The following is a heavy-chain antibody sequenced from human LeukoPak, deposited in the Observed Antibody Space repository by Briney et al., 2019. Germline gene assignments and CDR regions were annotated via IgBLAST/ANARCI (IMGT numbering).Heavy chain of an antibody. V-gene: IGHV4-59*01. J-gene: IGHJ4*02. CDR1: GGSISSYY. D-gene: IGHD4-17*01. CDR2: IYYSGST. Sequence: SETLSLTCTVSGGSISSYYWSWIRQPPGKGLEWIGYIYYSGSTNYNPSLKSRVTISIDTSKNQFSLKLSSVTAADTAVYYCARGELDDYGGCYFDYWGQGTLVTVSS. CDR3: ARGELDDYGGCYFDY.